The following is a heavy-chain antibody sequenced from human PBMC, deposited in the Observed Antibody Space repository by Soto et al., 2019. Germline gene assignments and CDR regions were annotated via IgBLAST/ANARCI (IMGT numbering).Heavy chain of an antibody. CDR1: GFTFRSYN. J-gene: IGHJ2*01. Sequence: EVQLVESGGGLVKPGGSLRLSCATSGFTFRSYNMNWVRQAPGKGLEWVSSISSSSSDIYYADSVKGRFTISRDNAKNSLYLHMNSLRAEDTAVYYCARDYDSGALDSDLWGRGTLVTVSS. V-gene: IGHV3-21*01. CDR3: ARDYDSGALDSDL. CDR2: ISSSSSDI. D-gene: IGHD3-22*01.